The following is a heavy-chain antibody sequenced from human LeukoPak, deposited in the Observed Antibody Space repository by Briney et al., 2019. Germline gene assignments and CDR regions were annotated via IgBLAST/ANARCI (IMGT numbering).Heavy chain of an antibody. CDR2: ISYDGSNK. D-gene: IGHD4-11*01. CDR1: GFTFSSYG. CDR3: ARDGAYSNYDPALFDY. Sequence: PGGSLRLSCAASGFTFSSYGMHWVRQAPGKGLEWVAVISYDGSNKYYADSVKGRFTISRDNAKNSLYLQMNSLRAEDTAVYYCARDGAYSNYDPALFDYWGQGTLVTVSS. V-gene: IGHV3-30*03. J-gene: IGHJ4*02.